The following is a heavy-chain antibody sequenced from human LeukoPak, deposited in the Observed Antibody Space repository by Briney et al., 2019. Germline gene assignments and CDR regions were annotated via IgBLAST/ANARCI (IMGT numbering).Heavy chain of an antibody. CDR1: GDSMTSSNHY. CDR3: ARRSHCTGGSCYPV. D-gene: IGHD2-15*01. Sequence: SETLSLTCTVSGDSMTSSNHYWVWIRQPPGKGLEWIVSIYYGGSTYYNPSLKSRVTISQDTSKNQFSLKVSSVTAADTAVYHCARRSHCTGGSCYPVWGQGTTVTVSS. J-gene: IGHJ6*02. V-gene: IGHV4-39*01. CDR2: IYYGGST.